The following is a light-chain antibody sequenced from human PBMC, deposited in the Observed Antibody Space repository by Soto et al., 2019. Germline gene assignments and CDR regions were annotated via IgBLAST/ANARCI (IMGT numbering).Light chain of an antibody. V-gene: IGLV2-11*01. J-gene: IGLJ2*01. CDR2: DVS. CDR3: CSYAGSYPVV. Sequence: QSALTQPRSVSGSPGQSVTISCTGTSSDVGGYNYVSWYQQHPGKAPKLMIYDVSKRPSGVPDRFSGSKSGNTASLTISGVQAEDEADYYCCSYAGSYPVVFSGGTKVTVL. CDR1: SSDVGGYNY.